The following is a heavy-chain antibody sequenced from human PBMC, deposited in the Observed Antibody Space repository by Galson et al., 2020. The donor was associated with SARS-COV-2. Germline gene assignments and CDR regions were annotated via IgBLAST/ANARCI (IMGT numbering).Heavy chain of an antibody. D-gene: IGHD6-13*01. Sequence: GGSLRLSCAASGFTFSSYAMSWVRQAPGKGLEWVSAISGSGGSTYYADPVKGRFTISRDNSKNTLYLQMNSLRAEDTAVYYCAKDEPLRKPRVSWYPGPFDYWGQGTLVTVSS. CDR3: AKDEPLRKPRVSWYPGPFDY. J-gene: IGHJ4*02. CDR1: GFTFSSYA. CDR2: ISGSGGST. V-gene: IGHV3-23*01.